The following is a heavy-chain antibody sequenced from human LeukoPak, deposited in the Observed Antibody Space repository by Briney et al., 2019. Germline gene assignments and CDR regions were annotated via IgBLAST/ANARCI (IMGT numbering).Heavy chain of an antibody. J-gene: IGHJ4*02. CDR3: ARARGYYGSGSGFDY. Sequence: SETLSLTCAVYGGSFSGYYWIWIRQPPGKGLEWIGEINHSGSTNYNPSLKSRVTISVDTSKNQFSLKLSSVTAADTAVYYCARARGYYGSGSGFDYWGQGTLVTVSS. CDR2: INHSGST. V-gene: IGHV4-34*01. CDR1: GGSFSGYY. D-gene: IGHD3-10*01.